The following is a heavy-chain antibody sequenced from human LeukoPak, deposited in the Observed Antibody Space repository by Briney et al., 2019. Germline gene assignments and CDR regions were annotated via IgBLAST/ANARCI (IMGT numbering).Heavy chain of an antibody. D-gene: IGHD3-3*01. V-gene: IGHV3-48*04. CDR2: ISSSSSTI. CDR1: GFTFSSYS. Sequence: GGSLRLSCAASGFTFSSYSMNWVRRAPGKGLEWVSYISSSSSTIYYADSVKGRFTISRDNAKNSLYLQMNSLRAEDTAVYYCARGHVLRFLEWPYMDVWGKGTTVTVSS. CDR3: ARGHVLRFLEWPYMDV. J-gene: IGHJ6*03.